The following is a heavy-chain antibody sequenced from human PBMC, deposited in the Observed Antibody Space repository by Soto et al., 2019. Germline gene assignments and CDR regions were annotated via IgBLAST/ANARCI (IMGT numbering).Heavy chain of an antibody. D-gene: IGHD4-17*01. J-gene: IGHJ6*02. V-gene: IGHV4-30-2*05. Sequence: SETLSLTCAVSGGSISSGGYSWSWIRQPPGKGLEWIGHIYYNGNTYYNPSLKSRLTMSLDTSQNQFSLHLTSVIAADSALYFCARATTVTSSFFFYGLDIWGQGTTVTSP. CDR1: GGSISSGGYS. CDR3: ARATTVTSSFFFYGLDI. CDR2: IYYNGNT.